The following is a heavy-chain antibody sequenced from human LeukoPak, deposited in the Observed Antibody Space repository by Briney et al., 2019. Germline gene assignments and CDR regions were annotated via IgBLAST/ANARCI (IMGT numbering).Heavy chain of an antibody. CDR3: AKVGITGTTATYGMDV. Sequence: PGGSLRLSCAASGFTFSSYGMHWVRQAPGKGLEWVAVISYDGSNKYYADSVKGRFTISRDNSKNTLYLQMNSLRAEDTAVYYCAKVGITGTTATYGMDVWGQGTTVTVSS. D-gene: IGHD1-7*01. J-gene: IGHJ6*02. CDR1: GFTFSSYG. CDR2: ISYDGSNK. V-gene: IGHV3-30*18.